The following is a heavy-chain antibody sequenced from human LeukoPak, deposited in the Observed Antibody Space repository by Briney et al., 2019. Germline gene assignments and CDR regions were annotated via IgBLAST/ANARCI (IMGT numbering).Heavy chain of an antibody. V-gene: IGHV4-39*01. J-gene: IGHJ6*03. Sequence: SETLSLPCSVSGGSISRNTYYWGWIRQPPGKGLEWIASVYYGGSSYYNPSLKSRVTISVDTPKNQFSLKLSSVTAADTAVYYCARGVDTSQYYYYYYYMDVWGRGTTVTVSS. CDR2: VYYGGSS. CDR3: ARGVDTSQYYYYYYYMDV. CDR1: GGSISRNTYY. D-gene: IGHD5-18*01.